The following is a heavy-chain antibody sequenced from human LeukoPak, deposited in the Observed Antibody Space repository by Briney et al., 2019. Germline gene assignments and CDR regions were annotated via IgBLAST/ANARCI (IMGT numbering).Heavy chain of an antibody. D-gene: IGHD5-12*01. CDR2: ISSSSDSI. CDR1: GFSFSNYG. V-gene: IGHV3-48*02. Sequence: GGSLRLSCAASGFSFSNYGMNWVRQAPGKRLEWVSYISSSSDSIYYTDSVKGRFTISRDNAENSLYLQLNSLRDEDAAVYYCARAMRSGYDYWGQGTLVTVSS. CDR3: ARAMRSGYDY. J-gene: IGHJ4*02.